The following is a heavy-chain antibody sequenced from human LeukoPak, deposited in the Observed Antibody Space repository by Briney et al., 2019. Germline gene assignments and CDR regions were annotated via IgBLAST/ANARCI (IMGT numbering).Heavy chain of an antibody. CDR3: ARAKPYYGMDV. CDR2: ISSSSYI. V-gene: IGHV3-21*01. Sequence: GGSLRLSCAASGFTFSSYSMNWDRQAPGKGLEWVSSISSSSYIYYADSVKGRFTISRDNAKNSLYLQMNSLRAEDTAVYYCARAKPYYGMDVWGQGTTVTVSS. CDR1: GFTFSSYS. J-gene: IGHJ6*02.